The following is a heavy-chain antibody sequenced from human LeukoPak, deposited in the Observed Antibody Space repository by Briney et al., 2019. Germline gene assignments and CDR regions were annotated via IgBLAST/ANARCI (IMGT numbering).Heavy chain of an antibody. D-gene: IGHD5-24*01. V-gene: IGHV3-30*14. J-gene: IGHJ4*02. CDR2: ISYDGSNK. CDR3: AREIDGYNSY. Sequence: GRSLRLSCAASGFTFSSYAMHWVRQAPGKGLEWVAVISYDGSNKYYADSVKGRFTISRDNSKNTLYLQMNSLRAEDTAVYYCAREIDGYNSYWGQGTLVTVSS. CDR1: GFTFSSYA.